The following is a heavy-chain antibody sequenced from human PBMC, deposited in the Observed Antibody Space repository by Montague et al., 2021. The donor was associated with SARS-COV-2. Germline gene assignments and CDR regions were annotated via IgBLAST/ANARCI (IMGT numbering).Heavy chain of an antibody. CDR1: GFSISSGYY. Sequence: SETLSLTCSVSGFSISSGYYWGWIRQTPGKGLEWIGSRYQNGATYYSPSLKRPVTILLDTSKNQFSLSLTSVTAADTGLYFCARGHLSVSMIVVVFTSASYYFDYWGQGAQVTVSS. J-gene: IGHJ4*02. D-gene: IGHD3-22*01. V-gene: IGHV4-38-2*02. CDR2: RYQNGAT. CDR3: ARGHLSVSMIVVVFTSASYYFDY.